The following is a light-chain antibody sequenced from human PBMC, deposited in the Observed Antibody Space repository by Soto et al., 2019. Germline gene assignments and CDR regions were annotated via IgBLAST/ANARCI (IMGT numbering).Light chain of an antibody. CDR3: QSYDNSLSGYV. Sequence: QSVLTQPPSASGTPGQRVTISCSGSSSNIGSNTVNWYQQLPGTAPKLLIYANTNRPSGVPDRFSGSKSGTSASLAITGLQAEDEADYYCQSYDNSLSGYVFGTGTKLTVL. CDR1: SSNIGSNT. J-gene: IGLJ1*01. V-gene: IGLV1-44*01. CDR2: ANT.